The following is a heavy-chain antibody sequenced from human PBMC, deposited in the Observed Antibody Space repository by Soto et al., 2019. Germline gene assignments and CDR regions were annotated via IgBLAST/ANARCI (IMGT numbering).Heavy chain of an antibody. CDR3: PRHVSLGYCTTTSCESLSWFDA. V-gene: IGHV4-39*01. Sequence: SETLSLTCTVSGGSISNKRYYWGWIRQPPGKGLEWIGSIHYSGSTYDNRSLKSRVTISVDTSKNQLSLKLKSVTAADTAVYYCPRHVSLGYCTTTSCESLSWFDACGQGTLVTVS. J-gene: IGHJ5*02. CDR1: GGSISNKRYY. D-gene: IGHD2-2*01. CDR2: IHYSGST.